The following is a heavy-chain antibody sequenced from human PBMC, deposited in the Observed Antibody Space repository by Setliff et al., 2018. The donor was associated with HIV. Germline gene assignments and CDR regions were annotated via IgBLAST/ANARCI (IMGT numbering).Heavy chain of an antibody. CDR2: INHSGSI. CDR3: ARGRALGV. CDR1: GGSFSGYY. V-gene: IGHV4-34*01. D-gene: IGHD3-3*02. J-gene: IGHJ3*01. Sequence: ASETLSLTCAVYGGSFSGYYWSWIRQPPGKGLEWIWEINHSGSINYSPSLKSRVTISVDTSKNQFSLKLSSVTAADTAVYYCARGRALGVWGQGTMVTVSS.